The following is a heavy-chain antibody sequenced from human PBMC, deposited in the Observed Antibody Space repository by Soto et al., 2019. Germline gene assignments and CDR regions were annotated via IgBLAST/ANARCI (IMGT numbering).Heavy chain of an antibody. CDR2: IDSSDSYT. J-gene: IGHJ6*02. D-gene: IGHD4-17*01. V-gene: IGHV5-10-1*01. Sequence: GESLKISCKASGYRFTSYWITWVRQMPGKGLEWMGKIDSSDSYTNYNPSFQGHVTISTDKSISTAYLQWSSLKASDTAMYYCARSDYGDYGGLDVRGQGTTVTVSS. CDR1: GYRFTSYW. CDR3: ARSDYGDYGGLDV.